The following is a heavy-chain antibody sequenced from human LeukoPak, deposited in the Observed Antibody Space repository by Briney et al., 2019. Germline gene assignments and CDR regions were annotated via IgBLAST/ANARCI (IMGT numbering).Heavy chain of an antibody. Sequence: PSETLSLTCTVSGYSSTSGYYWGWIRQPPGKGLEWIGSIYHSGSTYYNPSLKSPVTISVDTSKNQFSLKLSSVTAADTAVYYCARVGSHYGNAAFDIWGQGTMVTVSS. D-gene: IGHD1-1*01. V-gene: IGHV4-38-2*02. CDR1: GYSSTSGYY. CDR3: ARVGSHYGNAAFDI. CDR2: IYHSGST. J-gene: IGHJ3*02.